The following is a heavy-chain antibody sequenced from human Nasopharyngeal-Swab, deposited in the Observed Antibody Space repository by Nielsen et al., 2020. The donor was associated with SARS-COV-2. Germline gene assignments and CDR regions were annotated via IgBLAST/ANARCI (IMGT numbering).Heavy chain of an antibody. J-gene: IGHJ4*02. V-gene: IGHV3-30-3*01. Sequence: GESLKISCAASGFTFSSYAMHWVRQAPGKGLEWVAVISYDGSNKYYADSVKGRFTISRDNSKNTLYLQMNSLRAEDTAVYYCATVFSVTGDRGSLDYWGQGTLVTVSS. D-gene: IGHD7-27*01. CDR1: GFTFSSYA. CDR3: ATVFSVTGDRGSLDY. CDR2: ISYDGSNK.